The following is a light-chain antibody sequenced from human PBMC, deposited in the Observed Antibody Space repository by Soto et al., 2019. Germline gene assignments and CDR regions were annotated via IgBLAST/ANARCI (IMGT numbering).Light chain of an antibody. CDR3: QQRSSWALRT. J-gene: IGKJ4*01. CDR1: QSVSNY. V-gene: IGKV3-11*01. Sequence: EIVLTQSPATLSLSPGERATLSCRASQSVSNYLAWFQQKPGQAPRLLIYDASNSATGIPARFSGSGSGTDFTLTISSQEPEDFAVSYCQQRSSWALRTLGGGTKVEI. CDR2: DAS.